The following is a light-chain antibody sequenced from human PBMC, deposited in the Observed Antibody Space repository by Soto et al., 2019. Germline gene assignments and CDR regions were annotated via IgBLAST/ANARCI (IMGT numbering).Light chain of an antibody. Sequence: QSVLTQPRSVSGSPRQSVTISCTGTNSDVGGYNYFSWYQQHPGEAPKLMIYDVSKRPSGVPDRFSGSKSCNTASPTTSGVQAEDDGDYYCCTYAGSYTLVFGGGTKVTVL. V-gene: IGLV2-11*01. CDR3: CTYAGSYTLV. CDR2: DVS. CDR1: NSDVGGYNY. J-gene: IGLJ3*02.